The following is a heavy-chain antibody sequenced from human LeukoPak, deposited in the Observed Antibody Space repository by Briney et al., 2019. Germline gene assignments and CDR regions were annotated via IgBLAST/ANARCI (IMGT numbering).Heavy chain of an antibody. D-gene: IGHD6-19*01. CDR2: INHRGST. CDR1: GGSFSGYY. J-gene: IGHJ4*02. CDR3: ARGSRWAYGSGWYGY. V-gene: IGHV4-34*01. Sequence: SETLSLTCAGCGGSFSGYYWMWLRQPPGKGLEWMGEINHRGSTSYHPPLTSRVTKSVDRSRNHFSLRLSSVTAADTAVYYCARGSRWAYGSGWYGYGGQGTLVTVSS.